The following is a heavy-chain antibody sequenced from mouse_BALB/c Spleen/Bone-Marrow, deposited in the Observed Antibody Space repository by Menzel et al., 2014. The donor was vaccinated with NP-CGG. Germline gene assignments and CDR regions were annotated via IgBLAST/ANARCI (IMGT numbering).Heavy chain of an antibody. CDR1: GFTFTDHC. V-gene: IGHV7-3*02. CDR3: ARDYLYYFDY. J-gene: IGHJ2*01. CDR2: IRNKANGYTT. D-gene: IGHD2-1*01. Sequence: EVKLVESGGGLVQPGGFLRLSCATSGFTFTDHCMSWVRQPPGKALEWLGFIRNKANGYTTEYSASVKGRFTISRDNFQSIVYLQMNALSAEDSATYYCARDYLYYFDYWGQGTTLTVSS.